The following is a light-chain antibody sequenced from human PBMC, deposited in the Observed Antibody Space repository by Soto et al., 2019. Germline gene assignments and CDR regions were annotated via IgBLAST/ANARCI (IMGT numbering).Light chain of an antibody. CDR1: SSNIGAGYD. Sequence: SVRKQPPSVSRAPGQSGTISCTGRSSNIGAGYDVDWYQQLPGTAPKPRIYGNRNRPSAVPDRFSVSKCGTSASLAITGIQAEDEADYYCQSYDSSMSGYVFGTGTKVTVL. CDR2: GNR. CDR3: QSYDSSMSGYV. J-gene: IGLJ1*01. V-gene: IGLV1-40*01.